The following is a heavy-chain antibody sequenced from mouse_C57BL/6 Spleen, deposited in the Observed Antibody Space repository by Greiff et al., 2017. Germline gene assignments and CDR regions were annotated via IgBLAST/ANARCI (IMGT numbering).Heavy chain of an antibody. J-gene: IGHJ4*01. D-gene: IGHD1-1*01. V-gene: IGHV1-7*01. CDR3: ASPGSSYDYAMDY. Sequence: QVQLQQSGAELAKPGASVKLSCKASGYTFTSYWMRWVKQRPGQGLEWIGYINPSSDYTKYNQKFKDKATLTADKSSSTAYMQLSSLTYEDSAVYYCASPGSSYDYAMDYWGQGTSVTVSS. CDR1: GYTFTSYW. CDR2: INPSSDYT.